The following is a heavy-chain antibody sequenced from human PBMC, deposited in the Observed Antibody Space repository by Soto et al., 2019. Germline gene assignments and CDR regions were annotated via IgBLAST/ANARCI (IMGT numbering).Heavy chain of an antibody. V-gene: IGHV1-3*01. CDR3: ARGAARPAGWFDP. D-gene: IGHD6-6*01. J-gene: IGHJ5*02. CDR2: INAGNGNT. Sequence: QVQLVQSGAEVKKPGASVKVSCKASGYTFTSYAMHWVRQAPGQRHEWMGWINAGNGNTKYSQKFQGRVTITRDTSASTAYMELSSLRSEDTAVYYCARGAARPAGWFDPWGQGTLVTVSS. CDR1: GYTFTSYA.